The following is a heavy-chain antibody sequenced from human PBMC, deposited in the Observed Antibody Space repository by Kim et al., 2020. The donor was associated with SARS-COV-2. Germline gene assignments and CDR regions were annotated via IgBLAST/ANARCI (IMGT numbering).Heavy chain of an antibody. J-gene: IGHJ4*02. Sequence: NSAQKFQCRVTITADKSTSTAYMGLSSLRSEDTAVYYCARENYSSSSSDYWGQGTLVTVSS. CDR3: ARENYSSSSSDY. D-gene: IGHD6-6*01. V-gene: IGHV1-69*04.